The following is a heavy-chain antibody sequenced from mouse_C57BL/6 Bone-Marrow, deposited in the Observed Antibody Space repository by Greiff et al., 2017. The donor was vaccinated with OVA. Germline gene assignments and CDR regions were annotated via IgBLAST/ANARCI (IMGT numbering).Heavy chain of an antibody. Sequence: EVKLVESEGGLVQPGSSMKLSCTASGFTFSDYYMAWVRQVPEKGLEWVAHINYDGSSTYYLDSLKSRFIISRDNAKNILYLQRSSLKSEDTATYYCARSDGYYYAMDYWGQGTSVTVSS. CDR3: ARSDGYYYAMDY. V-gene: IGHV5-16*01. CDR2: INYDGSST. CDR1: GFTFSDYY. D-gene: IGHD2-3*01. J-gene: IGHJ4*01.